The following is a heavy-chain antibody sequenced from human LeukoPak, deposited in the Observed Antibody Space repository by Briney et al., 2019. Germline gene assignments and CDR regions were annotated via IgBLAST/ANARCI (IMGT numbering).Heavy chain of an antibody. Sequence: GGSLRLSCAASGFSFDDYAMLWVRQGPGKGLEWVSLISGDGGSTYYGDSVKGRFTISRDNSKNTLYLQMNSLRAVDTAVYYCARGRDGYRKWEGNYVDYWGQGTLVTVSS. D-gene: IGHD5-24*01. CDR2: ISGDGGST. V-gene: IGHV3-43*02. CDR1: GFSFDDYA. CDR3: ARGRDGYRKWEGNYVDY. J-gene: IGHJ4*02.